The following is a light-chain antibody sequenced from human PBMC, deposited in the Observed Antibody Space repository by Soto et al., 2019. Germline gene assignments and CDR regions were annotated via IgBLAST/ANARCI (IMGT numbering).Light chain of an antibody. J-gene: IGKJ1*01. V-gene: IGKV3-20*01. CDR1: QSITSSY. CDR3: QQYGSSPWT. Sequence: EIVLTQSPGTLSLSPGESATLSCRASQSITSSYLAWYQQKPGQTPRLLIYGASSRATGIPDRFSGSGSGTDFTLTISRLEPEDFAVFYCQQYGSSPWTFGQGTKVDIK. CDR2: GAS.